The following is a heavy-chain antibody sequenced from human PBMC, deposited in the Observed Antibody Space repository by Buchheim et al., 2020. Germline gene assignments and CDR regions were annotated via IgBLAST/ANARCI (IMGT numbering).Heavy chain of an antibody. CDR3: ARASNARDYFDS. CDR1: GFTVSRYW. D-gene: IGHD4-11*01. Sequence: EVQLVESGGGLVQPGQSLRLSCAASGFTVSRYWMHWVRQVPGKGLVWVSRIDGDGRAADYADSVTGRVTVSRDNAKNTVYLQLNSLRVEDTAVYYCARASNARDYFDSWGQGTL. J-gene: IGHJ4*02. V-gene: IGHV3-74*01. CDR2: IDGDGRAA.